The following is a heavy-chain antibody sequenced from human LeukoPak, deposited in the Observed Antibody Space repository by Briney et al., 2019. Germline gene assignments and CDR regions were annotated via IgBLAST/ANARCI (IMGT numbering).Heavy chain of an antibody. J-gene: IGHJ4*02. CDR1: GGSISSYY. D-gene: IGHD6-6*01. CDR2: IYYSGST. CDR3: AEYSPHGYFDY. V-gene: IGHV4-59*01. Sequence: SETLSLTCTVSGGSISSYYWSWIRQPPGKGLEWIGYIYYSGSTNYNPSLKSRVTISVDTSKNQFSLKLSSVTAADTAVYYCAEYSPHGYFDYWGQGTLVTVSS.